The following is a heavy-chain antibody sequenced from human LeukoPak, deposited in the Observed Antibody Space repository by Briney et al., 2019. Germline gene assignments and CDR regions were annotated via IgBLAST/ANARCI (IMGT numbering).Heavy chain of an antibody. J-gene: IGHJ4*02. D-gene: IGHD2-15*01. V-gene: IGHV3-33*01. CDR2: RWHDESNK. Sequence: GGALRLSCAPSRFTFSSYGMHWVRQAPGKGVEWVSVRWHDESNKYYRDSLKGRFTIYRDNPEHTLYLQMNSLRVDDTAVYYGARGICSDSGCYGPLDNWGQGTLVTVSS. CDR3: ARGICSDSGCYGPLDN. CDR1: RFTFSSYG.